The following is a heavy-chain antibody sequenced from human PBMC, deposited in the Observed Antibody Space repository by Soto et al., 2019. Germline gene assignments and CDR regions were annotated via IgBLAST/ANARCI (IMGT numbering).Heavy chain of an antibody. J-gene: IGHJ6*03. CDR2: ISSSSSTI. CDR1: GFTFSIYS. V-gene: IGHV3-48*01. CDR3: ATHPPDFWSGKSYYYYMDV. D-gene: IGHD3-3*01. Sequence: PGGSLRLSCAASGFTFSIYSMNWVRQAQGKGLEWVSYISSSSSTIYYADSVKGRLTISRDNAKNSVYLQMNSLRAEDTAVYYCATHPPDFWSGKSYYYYMDVWGKGTTVTVSS.